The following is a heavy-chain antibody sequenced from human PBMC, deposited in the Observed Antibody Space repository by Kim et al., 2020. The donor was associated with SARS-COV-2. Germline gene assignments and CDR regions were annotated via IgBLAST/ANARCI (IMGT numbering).Heavy chain of an antibody. D-gene: IGHD2-21*02. Sequence: SVKVSCKASGGTFSSYAISWVRQAPGQGLEWMGRIIPILGIANYAQKFQGRVTITADKSTSTAYMELSSLRSEDTAVYYCARDGNCGGDCYLYYFDYWGQGTLVTVSS. V-gene: IGHV1-69*04. CDR2: IIPILGIA. CDR1: GGTFSSYA. CDR3: ARDGNCGGDCYLYYFDY. J-gene: IGHJ4*02.